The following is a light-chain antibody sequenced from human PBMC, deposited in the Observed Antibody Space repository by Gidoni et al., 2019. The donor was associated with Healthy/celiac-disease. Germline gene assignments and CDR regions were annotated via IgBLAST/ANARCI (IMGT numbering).Light chain of an antibody. CDR1: QSVSSY. J-gene: IGKJ4*01. CDR2: DAS. V-gene: IGKV3-11*01. Sequence: EIVLTQSPATLSLFPGERATLSCRASQSVSSYLAWYHQKPGQAPRLLIYDASNSATGIPARFSGSGSGTDFTLTISSLEPEDFAVYYCQQRSNWPPSTFGGGTKVEIK. CDR3: QQRSNWPPST.